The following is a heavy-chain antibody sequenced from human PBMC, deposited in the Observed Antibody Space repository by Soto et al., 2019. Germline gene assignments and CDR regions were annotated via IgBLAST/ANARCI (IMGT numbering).Heavy chain of an antibody. CDR2: IKSKTDGGTT. D-gene: IGHD6-13*01. J-gene: IGHJ6*02. Sequence: PGGSLRLSCAASGFTFSNAWMNWVRQAPGKGLEWVGRIKSKTDGGTTDYAAPVKGRFTISRDDSKNTLYLQMNSLKTEDTAVYYCATRCAAHVRLAAAGTCRCYGMDVWGQGTTVTVSS. V-gene: IGHV3-15*07. CDR1: GFTFSNAW. CDR3: ATRCAAHVRLAAAGTCRCYGMDV.